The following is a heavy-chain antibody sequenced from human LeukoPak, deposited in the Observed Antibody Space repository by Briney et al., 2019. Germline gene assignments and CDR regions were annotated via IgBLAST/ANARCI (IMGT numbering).Heavy chain of an antibody. CDR1: GFTFSSYW. CDR3: AKGLLWFGAGAFDI. CDR2: ISGSGGST. Sequence: PGGSLRLSCAASGFTFSSYWMSWVRQAPGKGLGWVSAISGSGGSTYYADSVKGRFTISRDNSKNTLYLQMNSLRAEDTAVYYCAKGLLWFGAGAFDIWGQGTMVTVSS. J-gene: IGHJ3*02. D-gene: IGHD3-10*01. V-gene: IGHV3-23*01.